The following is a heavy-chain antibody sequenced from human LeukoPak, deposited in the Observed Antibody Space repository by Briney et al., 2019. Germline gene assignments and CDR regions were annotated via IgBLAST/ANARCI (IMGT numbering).Heavy chain of an antibody. J-gene: IGHJ4*02. V-gene: IGHV3-66*01. CDR3: ARGGDGYNNCFDY. CDR2: IYRVGIT. D-gene: IGHD5-24*01. CDR1: GFTVSSNY. Sequence: PGGSLRLSCAASGFTVSSNYMTWVRQAPGKGLEWGSVIYRVGITYYADSVKGRFTISRDNTKNTLYLQMSSLRAEDTAVYYCARGGDGYNNCFDYWGQGTLDTVPS.